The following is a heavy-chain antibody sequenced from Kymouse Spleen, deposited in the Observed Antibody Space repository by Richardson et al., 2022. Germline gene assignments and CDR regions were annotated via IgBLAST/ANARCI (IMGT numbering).Heavy chain of an antibody. V-gene: IGHV4-39*01. CDR3: ARGHGSGSYYYFDY. Sequence: QLQLQESGPGLVKPSETLSLTCTVSGGSISSSSYYWGWIRQPPGKGLEWIGSIYYSGSTYYNPSLKSRVTISVDTSKNQFSLKLSSVTAADTAVYYCARGHGSGSYYYFDYWGQGTLVTVSS. CDR1: GGSISSSSYY. D-gene: IGHD3-10*01. CDR2: IYYSGST. J-gene: IGHJ4*02.